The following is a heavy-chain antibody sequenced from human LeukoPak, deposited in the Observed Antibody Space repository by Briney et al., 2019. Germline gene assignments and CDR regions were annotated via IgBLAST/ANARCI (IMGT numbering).Heavy chain of an antibody. D-gene: IGHD3-16*01. J-gene: IGHJ5*02. CDR2: IYYSGST. CDR1: GGSISSYY. V-gene: IGHV4-59*01. CDR3: ARNPGPLRRGWFDP. Sequence: SETLSLTCTVSGGSISSYYWSWIRQPPGKGLEWIGYIYYSGSTNYNPSLKSRVTISVYTSKNQFSLKLSSVTAADTAVYYCARNPGPLRRGWFDPWGQGTLVTVSS.